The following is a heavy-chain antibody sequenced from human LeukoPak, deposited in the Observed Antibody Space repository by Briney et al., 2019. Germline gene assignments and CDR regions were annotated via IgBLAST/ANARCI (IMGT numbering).Heavy chain of an antibody. Sequence: GGSLRLSCAASGFTFSSYEMNWVRQAPGKGLEWVSYISSSGSTIYYADSVKGRFTISRDNAKNSLYLQMNSLRAEDTAVYYCARDCSGGRCYSGTHDYWGQGTLVTVSS. J-gene: IGHJ4*02. CDR2: ISSSGSTI. V-gene: IGHV3-48*03. CDR1: GFTFSSYE. CDR3: ARDCSGGRCYSGTHDY. D-gene: IGHD2-15*01.